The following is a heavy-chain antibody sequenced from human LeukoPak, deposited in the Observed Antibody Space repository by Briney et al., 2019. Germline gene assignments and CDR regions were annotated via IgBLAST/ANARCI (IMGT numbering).Heavy chain of an antibody. CDR1: GFTFRNPA. D-gene: IGHD1-20*01. CDR2: ISGSGVGT. CDR3: AKNNWNDMPFVDD. Sequence: GGSLRLSGAASGFTFRNPAMSWFRQAPGKGLEWVSTISGSGVGTYYADSVKGRFTISRDNFKNTLYLQMNSLRAEDTAVYYCAKNNWNDMPFVDDWGQGTLVTVSS. V-gene: IGHV3-23*01. J-gene: IGHJ4*02.